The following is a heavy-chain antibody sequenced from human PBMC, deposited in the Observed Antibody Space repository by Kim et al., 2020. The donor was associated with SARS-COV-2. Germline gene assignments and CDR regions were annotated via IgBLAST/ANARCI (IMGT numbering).Heavy chain of an antibody. CDR2: TYYRSKWYN. CDR1: GDSVSSNSAS. J-gene: IGHJ5*02. CDR3: ARVVGSETGDWFDP. Sequence: SQTLSLTCAISGDSVSSNSASWNWIRQSPSRGLEWLGRTYYRSKWYNDSAVSVKNRITINPDTSKNQFSLQLNSVTPEDTAVYYCARVVGSETGDWFDPWGPGTLVTVSS. D-gene: IGHD7-27*01. V-gene: IGHV6-1*01.